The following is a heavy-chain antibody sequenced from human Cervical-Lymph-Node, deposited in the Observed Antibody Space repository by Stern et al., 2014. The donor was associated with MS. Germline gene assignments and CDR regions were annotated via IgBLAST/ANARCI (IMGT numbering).Heavy chain of an antibody. V-gene: IGHV3-15*01. J-gene: IGHJ4*02. CDR3: STGTFIDF. Sequence: IKSKADGGATAYAAPVKGRFTISRDDSKNTLFLHMNSLKTEDTAVYYCSTGTFIDFWGQGTLVTVSS. CDR2: IKSKADGGAT.